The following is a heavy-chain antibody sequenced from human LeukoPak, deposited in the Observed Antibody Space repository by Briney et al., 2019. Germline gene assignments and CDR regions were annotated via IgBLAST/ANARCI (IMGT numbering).Heavy chain of an antibody. D-gene: IGHD2-21*01. Sequence: GGSLRLSCAASGFTFSYYGMHWVRQAPGKGLEWMAFIRYDGNDKFYADSVRGRFTISRDNSKNTLYLQMNSLRAEDAAVYFCAKAPVTSCRGAYCYPFDSRGQGTLVTVSS. V-gene: IGHV3-30*02. CDR3: AKAPVTSCRGAYCYPFDS. CDR2: IRYDGNDK. CDR1: GFTFSYYG. J-gene: IGHJ4*02.